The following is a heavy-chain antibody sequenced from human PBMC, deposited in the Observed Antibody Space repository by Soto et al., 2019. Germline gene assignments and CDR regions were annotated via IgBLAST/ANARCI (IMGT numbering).Heavy chain of an antibody. D-gene: IGHD3-22*01. CDR2: ILSNDEK. CDR3: ARIPLTYHYYDGRGYYYYSYGMDV. V-gene: IGHV2-26*01. Sequence: SGPTLVNPTETLTLTCTVSGFSLISNVRMGVTWVRQSPGKALEWLAHILSNDEKSYSTSLKSRLTISKDASESQVVLTMTNMDPVDTATYYCARIPLTYHYYDGRGYYYYSYGMDVWGQGTTVTVSS. CDR1: GFSLISNVRMG. J-gene: IGHJ6*02.